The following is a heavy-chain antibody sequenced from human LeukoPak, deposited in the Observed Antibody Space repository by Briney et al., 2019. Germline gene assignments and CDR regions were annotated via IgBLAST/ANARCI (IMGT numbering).Heavy chain of an antibody. V-gene: IGHV4-34*01. CDR1: GGSFSGYY. D-gene: IGHD1-7*01. J-gene: IGHJ6*02. Sequence: SETLSLTCAVYGGSFSGYYWSWIRQPPGKGLEWIGEINHSGSTNYNPSLKSRVTISVDTSKNQFSLKLSSVTAADTAVYYCKLELNYHYYGMDVWGQGTTVTVSS. CDR2: INHSGST. CDR3: KLELNYHYYGMDV.